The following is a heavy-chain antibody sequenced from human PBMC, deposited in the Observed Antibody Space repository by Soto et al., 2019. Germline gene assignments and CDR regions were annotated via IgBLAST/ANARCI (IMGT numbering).Heavy chain of an antibody. Sequence: QVHLQESGPGQVKPSETLSLICTVSGGSVKSDNFYWSWIRQPPGRGLEWIGYIYYTGSTIYNPSLKSRVTISIDTSRNQFSLKLTSVTAADTAVYYCAREFSNSPEAFDSWGQGSLVTVSS. D-gene: IGHD6-6*01. CDR2: IYYTGST. V-gene: IGHV4-61*01. CDR1: GGSVKSDNFY. J-gene: IGHJ4*02. CDR3: AREFSNSPEAFDS.